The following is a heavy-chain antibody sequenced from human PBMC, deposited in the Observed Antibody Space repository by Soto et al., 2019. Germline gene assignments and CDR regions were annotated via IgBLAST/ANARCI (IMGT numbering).Heavy chain of an antibody. J-gene: IGHJ4*02. CDR3: ARGGAAAGTRGYFDY. CDR2: IYYSGST. CDR1: GGSISSYY. V-gene: IGHV4-59*01. D-gene: IGHD6-13*01. Sequence: SETLSLTCTVSGGSISSYYWSWIRQPPGKGLEWIGYIYYSGSTNYNPSLKSRVTISVDTSKNQFSLKLSSVTAADTAVYYCARGGAAAGTRGYFDYWGQGTLVTVSS.